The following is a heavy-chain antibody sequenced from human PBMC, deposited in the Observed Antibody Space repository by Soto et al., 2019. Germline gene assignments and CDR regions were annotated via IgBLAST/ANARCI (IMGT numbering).Heavy chain of an antibody. CDR1: GFTFIIFA. Sequence: EMQLLEAGGGLVQPGGSLRLSFAASGFTFIIFAMSWIRQAPGKGLDWVSAISGRGGSTYSADSVKGRFTISRDNYKNTLYLQMSSMTAEDTAVYYCARGFSDGKGSTSDFWGQGSLVTVSS. J-gene: IGHJ4*02. CDR2: ISGRGGST. D-gene: IGHD2-15*01. V-gene: IGHV3-23*01. CDR3: ARGFSDGKGSTSDF.